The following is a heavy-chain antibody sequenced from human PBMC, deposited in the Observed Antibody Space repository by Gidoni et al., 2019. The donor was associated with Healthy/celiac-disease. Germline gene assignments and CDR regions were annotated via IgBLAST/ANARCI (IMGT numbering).Heavy chain of an antibody. V-gene: IGHV1-24*01. D-gene: IGHD3-22*01. CDR1: GYTLTELS. CDR2: FDPEDGET. J-gene: IGHJ4*02. CDR3: ATAGLYDSSGYYMLDY. Sequence: QVQLVQSGAEVKTPGASVKVSCKVPGYTLTELSMHWVRQAPGKGLEWMGGFDPEDGETIYAQKFQGRVTMTEDTSTDTAYMELSSLRSEDTAVYYCATAGLYDSSGYYMLDYWGQGTLVTVSS.